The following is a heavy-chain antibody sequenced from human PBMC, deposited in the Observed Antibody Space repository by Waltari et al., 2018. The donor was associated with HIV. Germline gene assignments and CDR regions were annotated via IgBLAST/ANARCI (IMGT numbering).Heavy chain of an antibody. CDR1: GFAFSRYW. J-gene: IGHJ4*02. D-gene: IGHD2-15*01. CDR3: VRGSGSF. V-gene: IGHV3-7*04. CDR2: INENGDEK. Sequence: EVQLEESGGGLVQPGGSLNVSCEVSGFAFSRYWMSWVRQAPGKGPEWVANINENGDEKYHVDSMKGRFVISRDNTKQSLYLEMKNLRVEDTAVYYCVRGSGSFWGQGTLVTVSS.